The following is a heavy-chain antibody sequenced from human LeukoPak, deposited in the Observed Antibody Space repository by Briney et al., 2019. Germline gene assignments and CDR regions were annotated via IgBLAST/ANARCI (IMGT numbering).Heavy chain of an antibody. CDR1: GGSISSSSYY. J-gene: IGHJ4*02. CDR2: IYYSGST. D-gene: IGHD3-3*01. CDR3: ARLPAFYDFWSGYSNY. Sequence: PSETLSLTCTVSGGSISSSSYYWGWIRQPPGKGLEWIGSIYYSGSTYYNPPLKSRVTISVDTSKNQFSLKLSSVTAADTAVYYCARLPAFYDFWSGYSNYWGQGTLVTVSS. V-gene: IGHV4-39*01.